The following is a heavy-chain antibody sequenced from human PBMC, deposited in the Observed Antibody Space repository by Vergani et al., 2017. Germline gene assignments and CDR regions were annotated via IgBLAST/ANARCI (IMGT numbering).Heavy chain of an antibody. CDR2: FYTGGGT. CDR3: ARDPLYSTTWPFLLLDMDV. J-gene: IGHJ6*02. Sequence: QVQLQESGPGLVRPSQTLSLTCTVSGGSISSGSYYWSWFLQPAGKGLECIGRFYTGGGTSYNPSLKSRVTISVDTSKNQFSLQLSSVTAADTAVYYCARDPLYSTTWPFLLLDMDVWGQGTTVTVSS. CDR1: GGSISSGSYY. D-gene: IGHD6-13*01. V-gene: IGHV4-61*02.